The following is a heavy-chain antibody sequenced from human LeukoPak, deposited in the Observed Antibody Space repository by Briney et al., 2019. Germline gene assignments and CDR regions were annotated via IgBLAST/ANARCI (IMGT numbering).Heavy chain of an antibody. J-gene: IGHJ4*02. Sequence: GGSLRLSCAASGFTFSSYAMHWVRQARCKGVEWVAVISYDGSNRYYADSVKGRFTISRDNSKNTLYLQMNSLRAEDTAVYYCARDPRQYSSDLQPLFDYWGQGTLVTVSS. CDR3: ARDPRQYSSDLQPLFDY. CDR1: GFTFSSYA. V-gene: IGHV3-30*04. CDR2: ISYDGSNR. D-gene: IGHD6-19*01.